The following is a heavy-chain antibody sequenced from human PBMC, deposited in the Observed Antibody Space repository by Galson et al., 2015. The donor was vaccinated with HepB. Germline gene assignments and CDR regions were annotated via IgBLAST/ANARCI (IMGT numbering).Heavy chain of an antibody. D-gene: IGHD2-15*01. V-gene: IGHV1-3*01. Sequence: SVKVSCKASGYNFTTYTIQWVRQAPGQSLEWMGWINAGNVNTKYSQKFQDRLTITRDTSASTVYMELSSLRSADTAVFYCAREVERGHFDYWGQGTLVTVSS. CDR3: AREVERGHFDY. CDR1: GYNFTTYT. CDR2: INAGNVNT. J-gene: IGHJ4*02.